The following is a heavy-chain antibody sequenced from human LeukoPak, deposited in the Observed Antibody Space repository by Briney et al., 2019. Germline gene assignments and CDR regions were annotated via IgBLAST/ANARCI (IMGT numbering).Heavy chain of an antibody. CDR2: IRYDGSNK. Sequence: GGSLRLSCAASGFTFSSYGMHWVRQAPGKGLEWVTFIRYDGSNKYYADSVKGRFTISRDNSKNTLNLHMNSLRAEDTAVYYCARDYYYGSGSSGYWGQGTLVTVSS. CDR3: ARDYYYGSGSSGY. CDR1: GFTFSSYG. J-gene: IGHJ4*02. V-gene: IGHV3-30*02. D-gene: IGHD3-10*01.